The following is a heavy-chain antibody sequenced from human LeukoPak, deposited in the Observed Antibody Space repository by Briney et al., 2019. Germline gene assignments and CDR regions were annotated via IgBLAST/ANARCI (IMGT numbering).Heavy chain of an antibody. D-gene: IGHD5-18*01. Sequence: ASVKVSCKASRGTFSNYAISWVRQAPGQGLEWMGGIIPIFGTANYAQKLQGRVTITADESTSTAYMELNSLRSEDTAVYYCARQYISGQWYFDYWGQGTLVTVSS. CDR1: RGTFSNYA. V-gene: IGHV1-69*13. CDR2: IIPIFGTA. J-gene: IGHJ4*02. CDR3: ARQYISGQWYFDY.